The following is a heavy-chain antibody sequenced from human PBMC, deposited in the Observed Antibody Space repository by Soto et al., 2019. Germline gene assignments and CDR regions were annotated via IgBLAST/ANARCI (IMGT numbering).Heavy chain of an antibody. V-gene: IGHV4-59*11. CDR3: ARAGVYTLARCYVYDV. Sequence: PSETLSLTCAVSGGSFSSHYWSWIRQPPGKGLEWIGYIYHSGGTSYNPSLKSRVTISVDTSKSQFSLKLTSVTAADTAVYYCARAGVYTLARCYVYDVWGQGTTVTVSS. J-gene: IGHJ6*02. D-gene: IGHD5-18*01. CDR2: IYHSGGT. CDR1: GGSFSSHY.